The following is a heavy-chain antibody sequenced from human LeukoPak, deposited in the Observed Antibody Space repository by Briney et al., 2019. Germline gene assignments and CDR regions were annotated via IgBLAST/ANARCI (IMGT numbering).Heavy chain of an antibody. CDR1: GFTFSSYA. J-gene: IGHJ4*02. CDR2: ISYDGSNK. Sequence: ESGGSLRLSCAASGFTFSSYAMHWVRQAPGKGLEWVAVISYDGSNKYYADSVKGRFTISRDNSKNTLYLQMNSLRAEDTAVYYCARDPEYCSGGSCYYFDYWGQGTLVTVSS. V-gene: IGHV3-30*04. D-gene: IGHD2-15*01. CDR3: ARDPEYCSGGSCYYFDY.